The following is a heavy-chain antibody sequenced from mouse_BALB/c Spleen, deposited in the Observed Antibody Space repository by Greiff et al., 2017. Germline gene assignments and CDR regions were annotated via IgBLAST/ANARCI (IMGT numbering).Heavy chain of an antibody. J-gene: IGHJ4*01. V-gene: IGHV2-9*02. D-gene: IGHD1-1*01. CDR1: GFSLTSYG. CDR3: AISHYYGSSFYAMDY. CDR2: IWAGGST. Sequence: QVQLQQSGPGLVAPSQSLSITCTVSGFSLTSYGVHWVRQPPGKGLEWLGVIWAGGSTNYNSALMSRLSISKDNSKSQVFLKMNSLQTDDTAMYYCAISHYYGSSFYAMDYWGQGTSVTVSS.